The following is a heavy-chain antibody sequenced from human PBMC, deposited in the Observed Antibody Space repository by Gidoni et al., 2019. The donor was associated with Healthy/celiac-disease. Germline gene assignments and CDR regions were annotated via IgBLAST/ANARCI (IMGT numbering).Heavy chain of an antibody. V-gene: IGHV4-59*01. CDR2: IYYSGST. CDR3: ARGGDGYNFLPYNY. D-gene: IGHD5-12*01. J-gene: IGHJ4*02. CDR1: GGSISSYY. Sequence: QVQLQESGPGLVKPSETLSLTCTVSGGSISSYYWSWIRQPPGKGLEWIGYIYYSGSTNYNPSLKSRVTISVDTTKNQFSLKLSSVTAADTAVYYCARGGDGYNFLPYNYWGQGTLVTVSS.